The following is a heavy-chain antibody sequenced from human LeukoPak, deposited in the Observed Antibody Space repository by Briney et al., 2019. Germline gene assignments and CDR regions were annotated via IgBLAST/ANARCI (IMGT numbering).Heavy chain of an antibody. J-gene: IGHJ4*02. Sequence: ASVKVSCKASGYTFTSYDINWVRQAPGQGLEWMGWMNPNSGNTGYAQKFQGRVTITRNTSISTAYMELSSLRSEDTAVYYCARGSRESTSDYWGQGTLVTVSS. CDR2: MNPNSGNT. V-gene: IGHV1-8*03. D-gene: IGHD5-24*01. CDR1: GYTFTSYD. CDR3: ARGSRESTSDY.